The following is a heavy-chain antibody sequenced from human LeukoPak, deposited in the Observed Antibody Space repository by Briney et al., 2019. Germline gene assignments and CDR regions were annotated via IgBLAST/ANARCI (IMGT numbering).Heavy chain of an antibody. D-gene: IGHD6-19*01. V-gene: IGHV5-51*01. J-gene: IGHJ4*02. Sequence: GESLKISCKDSGYSFTSLLIAWVRQMPGKGLEWMWIIYPGESDTRYSPSFEGQVTISADKSINTAYLPWTSLKASDTAVYYCARWAQWLPYYFDYWGQGTLVTVSS. CDR3: ARWAQWLPYYFDY. CDR2: IYPGESDT. CDR1: GYSFTSLL.